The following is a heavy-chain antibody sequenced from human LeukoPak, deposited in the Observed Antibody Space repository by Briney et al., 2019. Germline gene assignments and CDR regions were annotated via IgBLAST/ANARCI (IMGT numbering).Heavy chain of an antibody. V-gene: IGHV4-59*01. CDR1: GGSISSYY. CDR2: VYYSGST. CDR3: ARVTAGLKEGGAFDI. Sequence: SGTLSLTCTVSGGSISSYYWSWIRQPPGKGLEWIGYVYYSGSTNYNPSLKSRVTISVDTSKNQFSLKLSSVTAADTAVYYCARVTAGLKEGGAFDIWGQGTMVTVSS. D-gene: IGHD6-19*01. J-gene: IGHJ3*02.